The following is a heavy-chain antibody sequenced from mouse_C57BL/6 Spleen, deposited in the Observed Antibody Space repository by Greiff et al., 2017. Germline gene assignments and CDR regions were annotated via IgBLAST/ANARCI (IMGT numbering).Heavy chain of an antibody. V-gene: IGHV3-1*01. Sequence: DVMLEESGPGMVKPSQSLSLTCTVTGYSITSGYDRHLIRHLPGNKLAWMGYISYSGSTNYNPSLKSRISITHDTSNNHSFLKLKSVTTEDTATYDCERRQLGPYYAMDYWGQGTSVTVSS. CDR2: ISYSGST. CDR3: ERRQLGPYYAMDY. D-gene: IGHD3-1*01. CDR1: GYSITSGYD. J-gene: IGHJ4*01.